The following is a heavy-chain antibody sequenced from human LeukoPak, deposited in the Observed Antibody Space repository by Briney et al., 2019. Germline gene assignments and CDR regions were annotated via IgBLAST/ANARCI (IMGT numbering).Heavy chain of an antibody. CDR3: ARDGRITMIVPEGSWFDP. D-gene: IGHD3-22*01. CDR2: INPSGGST. CDR1: GYTFTSYY. J-gene: IGHJ5*02. V-gene: IGHV1-46*01. Sequence: ASVKVSCKASGYTFTSYYMHWVRQAPGQGLEWMGIINPSGGSTSYAQKFQGRVTMTRDTSTSTVYMELSSLGSEDTAVYYCARDGRITMIVPEGSWFDPWGQGTLVTVSS.